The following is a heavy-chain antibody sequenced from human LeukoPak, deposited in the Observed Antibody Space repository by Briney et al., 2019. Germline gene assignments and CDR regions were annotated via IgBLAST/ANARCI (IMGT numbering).Heavy chain of an antibody. CDR3: ARGPSYYDSWSGYYEYFQH. CDR2: IYYSGST. Sequence: PSETLSLTCTVSGGSISSYYWSWIRQPPGKGLEWIGYIYYSGSTNYNPSLKSRVTISVDTSKNQFSLKLSSVTAADTAVYYCARGPSYYDSWSGYYEYFQHWGQGTLVTVSS. J-gene: IGHJ1*01. CDR1: GGSISSYY. D-gene: IGHD3-3*01. V-gene: IGHV4-59*01.